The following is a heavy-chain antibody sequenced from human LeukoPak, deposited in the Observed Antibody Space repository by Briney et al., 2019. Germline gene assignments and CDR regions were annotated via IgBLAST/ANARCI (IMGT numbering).Heavy chain of an antibody. CDR2: INSNSGGT. J-gene: IGHJ5*02. V-gene: IGHV1-2*02. CDR1: GYTFTGYY. Sequence: GASVTVSCKASGYTFTGYYMHWVRQAPGQGLEWMGWINSNSGGTNYAQDFHGRVTMTRDTSISTAYMELSRLRSDDTAVYDCVRAGDSGNLAWGQGTLVTVSS. CDR3: VRAGDSGNLA. D-gene: IGHD1-26*01.